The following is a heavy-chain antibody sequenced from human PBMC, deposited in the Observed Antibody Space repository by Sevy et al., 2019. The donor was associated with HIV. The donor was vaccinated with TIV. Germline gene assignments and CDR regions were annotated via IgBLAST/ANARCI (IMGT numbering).Heavy chain of an antibody. V-gene: IGHV4-59*13. CDR2: IYYSGST. D-gene: IGHD3-3*01. CDR1: GGSISSYY. Sequence: SETLSLTCTVSGGSISSYYWSWIRQPPGKGLEWIGYIYYSGSTNYNPSLKSRVTISVDPSKNQFSLELSSVTAADTAVYYWAREGYYDFWSGYRYGMDVWGQGTTVTVSS. J-gene: IGHJ6*02. CDR3: AREGYYDFWSGYRYGMDV.